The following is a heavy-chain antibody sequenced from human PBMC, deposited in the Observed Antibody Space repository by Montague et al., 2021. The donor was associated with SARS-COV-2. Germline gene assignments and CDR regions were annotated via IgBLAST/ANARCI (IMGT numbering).Heavy chain of an antibody. CDR3: ARDRRFLEWLPTLGCFDP. Sequence: SLRLSCAASGFTFSSYWMSWVRQAPGKGLEWVANIKQDGSERYYVGSVKGRFTISRDNAKNSLYLQMNSLRAEDTAVYYCARDRRFLEWLPTLGCFDPWGQGTLVTVSS. J-gene: IGHJ5*02. D-gene: IGHD3-3*01. CDR1: GFTFSSYW. CDR2: IKQDGSER. V-gene: IGHV3-7*01.